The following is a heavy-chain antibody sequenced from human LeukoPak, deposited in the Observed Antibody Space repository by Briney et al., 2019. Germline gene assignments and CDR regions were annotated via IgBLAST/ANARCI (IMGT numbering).Heavy chain of an antibody. Sequence: SETLSLTCAVYGGSFSGYSWYWIRQPPGKGLEWIGEINHSGGTNYNPSLKSRVTISVDTSKNQFSLKLSSVTAADTAVYYCARGPGAAYYWGQGTLVTVSS. D-gene: IGHD1-26*01. CDR2: INHSGGT. CDR3: ARGPGAAYY. CDR1: GGSFSGYS. V-gene: IGHV4-34*01. J-gene: IGHJ4*02.